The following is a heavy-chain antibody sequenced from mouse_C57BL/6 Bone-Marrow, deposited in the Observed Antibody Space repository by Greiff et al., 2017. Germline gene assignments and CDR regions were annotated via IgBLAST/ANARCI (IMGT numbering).Heavy chain of an antibody. D-gene: IGHD2-3*01. CDR3: ARSGDGYYWYFDV. Sequence: SGPELVKPGASVKIPCKASGYTFTDYNMDWVKQSHGKSLEWIGDINPNNGGTIYNQKFKGKATLTVDKSSSTAYMELRSLTSEDTAVYYCARSGDGYYWYFDVWGTGTTVTVSS. V-gene: IGHV1-18*01. CDR2: INPNNGGT. J-gene: IGHJ1*03. CDR1: GYTFTDYN.